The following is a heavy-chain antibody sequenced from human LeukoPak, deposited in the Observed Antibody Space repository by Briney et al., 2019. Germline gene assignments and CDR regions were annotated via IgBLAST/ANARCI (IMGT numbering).Heavy chain of an antibody. CDR1: GLMFNGYW. J-gene: IGHJ4*02. Sequence: GGSLRLSCAASGLMFNGYWMHWFRQVPGKGLVWVSEINPAGNKKNYADSVRGRFTVSRDNAKDTVYLQMDRVSVGDTAVYHCARGTVGASGFDYWGQGTLVSVSS. CDR3: ARGTVGASGFDY. V-gene: IGHV3-74*01. CDR2: INPAGNKK. D-gene: IGHD6-13*01.